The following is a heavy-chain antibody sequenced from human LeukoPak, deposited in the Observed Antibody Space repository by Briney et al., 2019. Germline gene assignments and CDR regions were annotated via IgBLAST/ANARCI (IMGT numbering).Heavy chain of an antibody. D-gene: IGHD1-26*01. Sequence: SETLSLTCTVSGGSISSYYWSWIRQPAGKGLEWIGRIYTSGSTNYNPSLKSRVTMSVDTSKNQFSLKLSSVTAADTAVYYCARDWGLEWELLSPWAFDIWGQGTMVTVSS. CDR3: ARDWGLEWELLSPWAFDI. V-gene: IGHV4-4*07. CDR2: IYTSGST. J-gene: IGHJ3*02. CDR1: GGSISSYY.